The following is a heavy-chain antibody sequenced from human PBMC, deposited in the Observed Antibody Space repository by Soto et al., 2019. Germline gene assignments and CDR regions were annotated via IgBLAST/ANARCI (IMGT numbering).Heavy chain of an antibody. Sequence: QLQLQESGPGLVKPSETLSLTCTVSGGSISSSSYYWGWIRQPPGKGLEWIGSIYYSGSTYYNPSLKIRATISGDTSKNQFSLQLSSVTAADTAVYYCARCEDNWSALGSYWGQGTLVTVSS. V-gene: IGHV4-39*01. D-gene: IGHD1-1*01. CDR1: GGSISSSSYY. CDR2: IYYSGST. J-gene: IGHJ4*02. CDR3: ARCEDNWSALGSY.